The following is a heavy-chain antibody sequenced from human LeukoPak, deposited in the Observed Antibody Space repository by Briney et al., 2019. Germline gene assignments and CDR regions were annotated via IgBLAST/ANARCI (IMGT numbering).Heavy chain of an antibody. CDR1: GFTFSSYS. CDR2: ISSSSSTI. D-gene: IGHD4-17*01. Sequence: GGSLRLSCAASGFTFSSYSMSWVRQAPGKGLEWVSYISSSSSTIYYADSVKGRFTISRDNAKNPLYLQMNSLRAEDTAVYYCARRGDYAGGLGYYGMDVWGQGTTVTVSS. V-gene: IGHV3-48*01. J-gene: IGHJ6*02. CDR3: ARRGDYAGGLGYYGMDV.